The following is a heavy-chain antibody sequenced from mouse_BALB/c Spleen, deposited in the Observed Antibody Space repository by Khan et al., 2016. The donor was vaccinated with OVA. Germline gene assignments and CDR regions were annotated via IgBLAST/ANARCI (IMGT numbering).Heavy chain of an antibody. Sequence: EVKLLESGPGLVKPSQSLSLTCTVTGYSITSDYAWDWIRQFPGNKLEWMGYISYGGSTSYNPSLKSRISITPDTSKNQFFLQLNSVTTEDTATYYCARKNYYGYAMDYWGQGTSVTVSS. CDR2: ISYGGST. J-gene: IGHJ4*01. V-gene: IGHV3-2*02. CDR3: ARKNYYGYAMDY. CDR1: GYSITSDYA. D-gene: IGHD1-1*01.